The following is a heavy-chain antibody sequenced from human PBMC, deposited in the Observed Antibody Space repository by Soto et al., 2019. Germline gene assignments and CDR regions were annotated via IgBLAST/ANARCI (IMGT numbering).Heavy chain of an antibody. CDR1: GGSISSYY. CDR3: ARGNRYFDWLYNWFDP. D-gene: IGHD3-9*01. CDR2: IYYSGST. V-gene: IGHV4-59*01. J-gene: IGHJ5*02. Sequence: SETLSLTCTVSGGSISSYYWSWIRQPPGKGLEWIGYIYYSGSTNYNPSLKSRVTISVDTSKNQFSLKLSSVTAADTAVYYCARGNRYFDWLYNWFDPWGQGSLVTVSS.